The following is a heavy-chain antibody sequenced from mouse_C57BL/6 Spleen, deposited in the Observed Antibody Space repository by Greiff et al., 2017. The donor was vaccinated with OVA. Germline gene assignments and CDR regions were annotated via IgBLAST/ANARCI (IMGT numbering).Heavy chain of an antibody. CDR1: GYTFTSYT. J-gene: IGHJ3*01. CDR2: INPSSGYT. V-gene: IGHV1-4*01. CDR3: ANNYGEGWFAY. Sequence: QVQLQQPGAELVRPGASVKMSCKASGYTFTSYTMHWVKQRPGQGLEWIGYINPSSGYTKYNQKFKDKATLTADKSSSTAYMQLSSLTSEDSAVYYCANNYGEGWFAYWGQGTLVTVSA. D-gene: IGHD2-12*01.